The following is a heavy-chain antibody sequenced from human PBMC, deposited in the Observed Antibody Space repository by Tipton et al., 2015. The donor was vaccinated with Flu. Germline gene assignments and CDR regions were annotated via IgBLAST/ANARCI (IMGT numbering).Heavy chain of an antibody. CDR2: VHQTGTS. CDR1: GDSIGSDYF. Sequence: TLSLTCSVSGDSIGSDYFWGWIRQPPGKGLEWIGNVHQTGTSYYNPSLRSRVIITIDRRKNHFSLRLTSVTAADTAVYFCARRDYSNYVSEPKNCFDSWGQGTLVTVSS. CDR3: ARRDYSNYVSEPKNCFDS. D-gene: IGHD4-11*01. V-gene: IGHV4-38-2*01. J-gene: IGHJ5*01.